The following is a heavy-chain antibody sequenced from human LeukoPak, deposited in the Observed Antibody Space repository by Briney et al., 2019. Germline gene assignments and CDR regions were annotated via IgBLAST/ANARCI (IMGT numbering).Heavy chain of an antibody. CDR1: GGSISSSIYY. CDR3: ARHASSVNWFDP. V-gene: IGHV4-39*01. CDR2: IYYSGST. J-gene: IGHJ5*02. Sequence: SETLSLTCTVSGGSISSSIYYWGWIRQPPGKGLEWIGSIYYSGSTYYNPSLKSRVTISVDTSKNQFSLKLSSVTAADTAVYYCARHASSVNWFDPWGQGTLVTVSS. D-gene: IGHD6-19*01.